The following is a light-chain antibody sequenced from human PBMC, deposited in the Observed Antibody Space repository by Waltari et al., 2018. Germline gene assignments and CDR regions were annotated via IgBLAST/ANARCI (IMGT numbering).Light chain of an antibody. J-gene: IGKJ4*01. CDR2: GAS. CDR1: QSVHNNY. Sequence: EIVLPQYPGTLSLVPGERATFPCRASQSVHNNYLAWYRQKPGQAPRLLIYGASTRVTAIPDRFSGSGSGTDVTLTISRLEPGDCAVYWCQQYARTPPNFGGGPQVEIK. V-gene: IGKV3-20*01. CDR3: QQYARTPPN.